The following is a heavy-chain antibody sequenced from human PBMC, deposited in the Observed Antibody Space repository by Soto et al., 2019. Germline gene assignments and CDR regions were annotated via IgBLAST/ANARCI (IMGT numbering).Heavy chain of an antibody. CDR1: VGSISSYY. J-gene: IGHJ4*02. Sequence: PSETLSLTCTFSVGSISSYYWSWIRQPPGKGLEWIGYIYYSGSTNYNPSLKSRVTISVDTSKNQFSLKLSSVTAADTAVYYCARVGYSYGYDYWGQGTLVTVS. CDR3: ARVGYSYGYDY. CDR2: IYYSGST. D-gene: IGHD5-18*01. V-gene: IGHV4-59*01.